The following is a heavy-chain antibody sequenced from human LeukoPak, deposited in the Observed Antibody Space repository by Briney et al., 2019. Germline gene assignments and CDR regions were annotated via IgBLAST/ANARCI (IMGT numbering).Heavy chain of an antibody. D-gene: IGHD3-22*01. CDR3: ALREFSGYYLVI. CDR2: IIPIFGTA. CDR1: GGTFSIYA. V-gene: IGHV1-69*01. J-gene: IGHJ4*02. Sequence: SVNVSFTASGGTFSIYAISWVRQAPGQGLEWMGGIIPIFGTANYAQKFQGRVTITADESTSTAYMELSCLRSEDTAVYYCALREFSGYYLVIWGQGTLVTVSS.